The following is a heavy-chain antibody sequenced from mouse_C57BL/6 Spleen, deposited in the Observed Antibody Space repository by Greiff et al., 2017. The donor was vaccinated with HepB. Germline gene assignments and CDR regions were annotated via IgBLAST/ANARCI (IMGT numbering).Heavy chain of an antibody. V-gene: IGHV1-15*01. CDR1: GYTFTDYE. Sequence: QVQLQQSGAELVRPGASVTLSCKASGYTFTDYEMHWVKQTPVHGLEWIGAIDPETGGTAYNQKFKGKAILTADKSSSTAYMELRSLTSEDSAVYYCTRSRDYYFDYWGQGTTLTGSS. CDR2: IDPETGGT. CDR3: TRSRDYYFDY. J-gene: IGHJ2*01.